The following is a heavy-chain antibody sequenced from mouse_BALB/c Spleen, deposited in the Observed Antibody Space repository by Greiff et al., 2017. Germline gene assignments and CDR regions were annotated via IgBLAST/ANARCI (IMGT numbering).Heavy chain of an antibody. CDR2: IYPGSGNT. Sequence: LVESGAELVRPGTSVKISCKASGYAFTNYWLGWVKQRPGHGLEWIGDIYPGSGNTYYNEKFKGKATLTADKSSSTAYMQLSSLTSEDSAVYFCARDWERGYYAMDYWGQGTSGTVSS. CDR1: GYAFTNYW. J-gene: IGHJ4*01. V-gene: IGHV1-63*01. CDR3: ARDWERGYYAMDY. D-gene: IGHD4-1*01.